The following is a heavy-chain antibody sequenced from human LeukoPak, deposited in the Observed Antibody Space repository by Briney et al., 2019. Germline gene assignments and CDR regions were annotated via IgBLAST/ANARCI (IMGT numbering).Heavy chain of an antibody. CDR1: GDSITNAY. CDR2: IFYSGII. Sequence: PSETLSLTCTVSGDSITNAYWSWIRQPPGKALEWIGYIFYSGIIKYNPSLKSRATISIDTSKNQFSLKMSSVTAADTAVYYCARGGYYGSGNDFRFDPWGQGTLVTVSS. J-gene: IGHJ5*02. D-gene: IGHD3-10*01. CDR3: ARGGYYGSGNDFRFDP. V-gene: IGHV4-59*01.